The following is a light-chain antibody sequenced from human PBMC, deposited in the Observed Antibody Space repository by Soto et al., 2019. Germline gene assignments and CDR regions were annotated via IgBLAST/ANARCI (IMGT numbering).Light chain of an antibody. CDR1: QYINNY. CDR2: AAS. V-gene: IGKV1-27*01. CDR3: QEYNSYSGT. J-gene: IGKJ1*01. Sequence: DIQTSQSLSSLSASVGDRVTITCRASQYINNYLVWYQQKPGKGPKLLMYAASTLQSGVPSRFGGSGSGTEFTLSISSLQPDDFAIYYCQEYNSYSGTFGPGTKVDI.